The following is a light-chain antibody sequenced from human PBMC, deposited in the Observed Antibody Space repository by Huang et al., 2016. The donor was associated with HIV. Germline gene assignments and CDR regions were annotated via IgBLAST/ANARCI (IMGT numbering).Light chain of an antibody. Sequence: DIQTTHSPPSLSASVGDRVTITCQASQDISTYLNWYQQKPGKAPKLLIYDASNLETGVPSRFSGSGSGTDFTLTISSLQPEDIATYYCQHFDNLALTFGGGTKVQIK. CDR2: DAS. J-gene: IGKJ4*01. V-gene: IGKV1-33*01. CDR1: QDISTY. CDR3: QHFDNLALT.